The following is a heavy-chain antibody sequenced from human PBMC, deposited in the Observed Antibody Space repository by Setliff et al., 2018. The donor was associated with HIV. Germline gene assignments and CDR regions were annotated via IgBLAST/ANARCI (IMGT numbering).Heavy chain of an antibody. CDR3: ARPGIAAADYYVDY. D-gene: IGHD6-13*01. J-gene: IGHJ4*02. Sequence: ASVKVSCKASGYTFTSYYMHWVRPAPGQGLAWAGMVNPSGGSTAYAQKFQGRVTILRDTSTSTVYMDLSSLRSEDTAVYYCARPGIAAADYYVDYWGQGALGTVSS. CDR1: GYTFTSYY. CDR2: VNPSGGST. V-gene: IGHV1-46*01.